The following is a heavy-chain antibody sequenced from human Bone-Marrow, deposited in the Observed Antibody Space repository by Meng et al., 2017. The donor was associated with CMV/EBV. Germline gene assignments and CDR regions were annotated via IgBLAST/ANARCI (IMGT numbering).Heavy chain of an antibody. J-gene: IGHJ4*02. D-gene: IGHD2-2*01. Sequence: GESLKISCTASGFTFGSHAMHWVRQAPGKGLEWVAVTSYDGSNKYYAESVKGRFSLSRDNSKKTLYLQMNSLRAEDTAVYYCARGPLDIVVVPAAIGYWGQGTLVTVSS. CDR1: GFTFGSHA. CDR3: ARGPLDIVVVPAAIGY. CDR2: TSYDGSNK. V-gene: IGHV3-30-3*01.